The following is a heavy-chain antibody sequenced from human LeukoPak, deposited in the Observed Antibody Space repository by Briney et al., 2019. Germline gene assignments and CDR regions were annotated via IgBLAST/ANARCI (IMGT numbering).Heavy chain of an antibody. J-gene: IGHJ6*03. CDR3: ARGGSPTPNYYYYYYMDV. CDR2: TYYSGST. CDR1: GGSFSGYY. Sequence: SETLSLTCAVYGGSFSGYYWSWIRQPPGKGLEWIGYTYYSGSTNYNPSLKSRVTISVDTSKNQFSLKLSSVTAADTAVYYCARGGSPTPNYYYYYYMDVWGKGTTVTVSS. V-gene: IGHV4-59*01. D-gene: IGHD6-25*01.